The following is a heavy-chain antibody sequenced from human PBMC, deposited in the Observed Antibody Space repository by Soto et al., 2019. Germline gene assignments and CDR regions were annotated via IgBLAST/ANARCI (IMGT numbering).Heavy chain of an antibody. CDR3: ARTYYDLPDYFNY. Sequence: PSETLSLTCAVYGGSFSGYYWSWIRQPPGKGLEWIGEINHSGSTNYNPSLKSRVTISVDTSKNQFSLKMRSVTAADTAVYYCARTYYDLPDYFNYWGQGTQVTVS. V-gene: IGHV4-34*01. D-gene: IGHD3-3*01. CDR2: INHSGST. CDR1: GGSFSGYY. J-gene: IGHJ4*02.